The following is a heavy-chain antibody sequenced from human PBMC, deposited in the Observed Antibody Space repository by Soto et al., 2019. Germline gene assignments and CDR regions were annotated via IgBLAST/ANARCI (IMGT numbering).Heavy chain of an antibody. Sequence: SETLSLTCAVYGGSFSGYYWSWIRQPPGKGLEWIGEINHSGSTNYNPSLKSRVTISVDTSKNQFSLKLSSVTAADTAVYYCARAYDVYYYYYMDVWGKGTTVTVSS. CDR1: GGSFSGYY. V-gene: IGHV4-34*01. J-gene: IGHJ6*03. D-gene: IGHD3-10*02. CDR2: INHSGST. CDR3: ARAYDVYYYYYMDV.